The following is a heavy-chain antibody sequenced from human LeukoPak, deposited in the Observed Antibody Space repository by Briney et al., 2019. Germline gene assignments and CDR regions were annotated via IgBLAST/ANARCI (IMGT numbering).Heavy chain of an antibody. J-gene: IGHJ4*02. CDR1: GFTFSSYA. CDR2: ISGSGGST. Sequence: TGGSLRLSCAASGFTFSSYAMSWVRQAPGKGLEWVSAISGSGGSTYYADSVKGRFTISRDNSKNTLYLQMNSLRAEDTAVYYCAKDLDYGDYARYFDYWGQGTLVTVSS. D-gene: IGHD4-17*01. CDR3: AKDLDYGDYARYFDY. V-gene: IGHV3-23*01.